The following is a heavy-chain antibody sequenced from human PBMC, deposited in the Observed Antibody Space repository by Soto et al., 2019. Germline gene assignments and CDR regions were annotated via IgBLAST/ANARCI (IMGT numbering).Heavy chain of an antibody. Sequence: QVQLVQSGGEVKKPGASVTVSCKASGYTFINYHITWVRQAPGQGLEWMAWINTYNGMTDYAQRFQGRVTMTRDTSPSTAYMQLRNLGSDDRAVYFCARSPRGEMATDWGQGTLVSVSS. CDR3: ARSPRGEMATD. CDR1: GYTFINYH. V-gene: IGHV1-18*01. D-gene: IGHD5-12*01. CDR2: INTYNGMT. J-gene: IGHJ4*02.